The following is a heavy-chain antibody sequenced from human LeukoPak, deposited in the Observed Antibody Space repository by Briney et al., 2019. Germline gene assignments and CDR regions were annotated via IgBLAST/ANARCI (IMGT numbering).Heavy chain of an antibody. CDR1: RGSISSSSYY. D-gene: IGHD3-10*01. Sequence: PSETLSLTCTVSRGSISSSSYYWGWIRQPPGKGLEWIGNIYDSGSTYYNPSLKSRVTISVDMSKNQFSLKLNSVTAADTAVYYCARTTEEYYGSGKFRKYYSYYYYMDVWGKGTTVTVSS. J-gene: IGHJ6*03. CDR3: ARTTEEYYGSGKFRKYYSYYYYMDV. CDR2: IYDSGST. V-gene: IGHV4-39*07.